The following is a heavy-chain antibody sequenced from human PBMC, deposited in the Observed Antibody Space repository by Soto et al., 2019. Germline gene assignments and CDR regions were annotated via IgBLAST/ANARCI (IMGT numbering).Heavy chain of an antibody. CDR1: GFTFSSYS. CDR2: ISSSSSYI. V-gene: IGHV3-21*01. D-gene: IGHD3-9*01. Sequence: PGGSLRLSCAASGFTFSSYSMNWVRQAPGKGLEWVSSISSSSSYIYYADSVKGRFTISRDNAKNSLYLQMNSLRAEDTAVYYCARDYDILTGYPNWFDPWGQGTLVTVSS. CDR3: ARDYDILTGYPNWFDP. J-gene: IGHJ5*02.